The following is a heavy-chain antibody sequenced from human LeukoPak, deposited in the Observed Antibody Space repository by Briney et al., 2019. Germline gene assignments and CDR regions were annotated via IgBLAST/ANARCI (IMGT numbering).Heavy chain of an antibody. J-gene: IGHJ4*02. CDR1: GFTFSSYG. CDR2: ISYDGSNK. CDR3: AKLRVAGTDFDY. D-gene: IGHD6-19*01. Sequence: GGSLRLSCAASGFTFSSYGMHWVRQAPGKGLEWVAVISYDGSNKYYADSVKGRFTISRDNSKNTLYLQMNSLRAEDTAVYYCAKLRVAGTDFDYRGQGTLVTVSS. V-gene: IGHV3-30*18.